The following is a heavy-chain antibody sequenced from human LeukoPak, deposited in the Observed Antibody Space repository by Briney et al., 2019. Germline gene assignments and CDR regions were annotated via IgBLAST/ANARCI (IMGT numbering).Heavy chain of an antibody. CDR3: AKDVSGSFEYYYYYYMDV. CDR1: GFTFSSYG. V-gene: IGHV3-30*18. D-gene: IGHD1-26*01. Sequence: GGSLRLSCAASGFTFSSYGMYWVRQAPGKGLEWVAVISYDGSNKYYADSVKGRFTISRDNSKNTLYLQMNSLRAEDTAVYYCAKDVSGSFEYYYYYYMDVWGKGTTVTVSS. CDR2: ISYDGSNK. J-gene: IGHJ6*03.